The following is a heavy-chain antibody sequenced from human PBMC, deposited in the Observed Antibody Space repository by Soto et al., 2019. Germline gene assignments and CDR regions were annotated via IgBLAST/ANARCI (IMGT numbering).Heavy chain of an antibody. V-gene: IGHV4-59*08. D-gene: IGHD5-18*01. J-gene: IGHJ4*02. CDR2: IYYSGST. CDR1: GGSISSYY. Sequence: SETLSLTCTVSGGSISSYYWSWIRQPPGKGLEWIGYIYYSGSTNYNPSLKSRVTISVDTSKNPFSLKLSSVTAADTAVYYCARVPGYSYGTDFDYWGQGTLVTVSS. CDR3: ARVPGYSYGTDFDY.